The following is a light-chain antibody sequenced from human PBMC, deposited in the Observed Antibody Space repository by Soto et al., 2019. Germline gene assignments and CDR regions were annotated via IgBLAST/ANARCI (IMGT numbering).Light chain of an antibody. J-gene: IGKJ1*01. CDR2: DAS. Sequence: DIQMTQSPSSLSASVGDRVTITCRASQSITNYLNWYQQKPGKAPKLLIYDASSLQSGVPSRFSGSVSGTDFTLTISDVQPEDFALYYCHQRQSWPRTFGQGTKVDIK. CDR1: QSITNY. V-gene: IGKV1-39*01. CDR3: HQRQSWPRT.